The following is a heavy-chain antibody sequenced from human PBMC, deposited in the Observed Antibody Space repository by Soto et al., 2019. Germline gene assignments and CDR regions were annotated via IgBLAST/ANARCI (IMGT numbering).Heavy chain of an antibody. CDR1: GFTFSSYG. D-gene: IGHD6-13*01. J-gene: IGHJ6*02. V-gene: IGHV3-30*18. CDR3: AKDSDLYSSSWYLTNYYYSGMDV. Sequence: PGGSLRLSCAASGFTFSSYGMHWVRQAPGKGLEWVAVISYDGSNKYYADSVKGRFTISRDNSKNTLYLQMNSLRAEDTAVYYCAKDSDLYSSSWYLTNYYYSGMDVWGQGTTVTVSS. CDR2: ISYDGSNK.